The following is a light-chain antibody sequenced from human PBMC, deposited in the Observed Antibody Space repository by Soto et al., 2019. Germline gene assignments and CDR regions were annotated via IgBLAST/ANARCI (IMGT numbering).Light chain of an antibody. V-gene: IGLV1-36*01. CDR3: AGWDDSLNGYA. CDR1: SSNIGNNP. J-gene: IGLJ1*01. Sequence: QSVLTQPPSVSEAPRQRVTISCSGSSSNIGNNPVNWYQQLPGKAPKLLIFHDDVLPSGVSDRFSASKSGTSASLAISGLQSEDEATYYCAGWDDSLNGYAFATGTKVTVL. CDR2: HDD.